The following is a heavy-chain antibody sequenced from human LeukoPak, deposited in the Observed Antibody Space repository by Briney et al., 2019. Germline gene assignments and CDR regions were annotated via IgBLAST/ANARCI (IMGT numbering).Heavy chain of an antibody. CDR3: ARDWVTYDNLTGYYPHWYFDL. V-gene: IGHV4-30-4*01. J-gene: IGHJ2*01. CDR2: IYYSGST. CDR1: GGSISSGDYY. D-gene: IGHD3-9*01. Sequence: SQTLSLTCTVSGGSISSGDYYWSWIRQPPGKGLEWIGYIYYSGSTYYNPSLKSRVTISVDTSKNQFSLKLSSVTAADTAVYYCARDWVTYDNLTGYYPHWYFDLWGRGTLVTVSS.